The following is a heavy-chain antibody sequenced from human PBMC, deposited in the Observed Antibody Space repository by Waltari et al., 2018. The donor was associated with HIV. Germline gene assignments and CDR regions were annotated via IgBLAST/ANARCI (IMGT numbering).Heavy chain of an antibody. D-gene: IGHD5-18*01. V-gene: IGHV4-38-2*02. CDR3: ARGLLIGYSYGHGLVAAGAGVDY. J-gene: IGHJ4*02. CDR2: VYHSGRT. CDR1: GYSITSGYF. Sequence: QVHLQESGPGLVKPSETLSLTCTVSGYSITSGYFWGWVRQAPGKGLAWIGSVYHSGRTSANPSRKSRPTISVDTSKNQFALRLSSVTAADTAVYYCARGLLIGYSYGHGLVAAGAGVDYWGQGTLVTVSS.